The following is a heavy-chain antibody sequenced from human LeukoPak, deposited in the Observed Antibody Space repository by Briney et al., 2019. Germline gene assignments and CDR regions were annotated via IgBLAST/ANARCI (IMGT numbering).Heavy chain of an antibody. J-gene: IGHJ3*02. D-gene: IGHD6-19*01. CDR2: IRYDGSNK. V-gene: IGHV3-30*02. Sequence: PGGSLRLSCAASGFTFSSYGMHWVRQAPGKGLEWVAFIRYDGSNKYYADSVKGRFTISRDNSKNTLYLQMNSLRAEDTAVYYCAKGGVAVAASDDAFDIWGQGTMVTVSS. CDR3: AKGGVAVAASDDAFDI. CDR1: GFTFSSYG.